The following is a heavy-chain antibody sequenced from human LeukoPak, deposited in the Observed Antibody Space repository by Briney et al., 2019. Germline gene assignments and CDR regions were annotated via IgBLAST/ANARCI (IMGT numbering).Heavy chain of an antibody. CDR3: ARPASSGYPPLGY. CDR2: IIPILGIA. J-gene: IGHJ4*02. V-gene: IGHV1-69*02. D-gene: IGHD3-22*01. CDR1: GGTFSSYT. Sequence: ASVNVPCKASGGTFSSYTIRWVRQAPGQGLEWMGRIIPILGIANYAQKFQGRVTITADKSTSTAYMELSSLRSEDTAVYYCARPASSGYPPLGYWGQGKLVTVSS.